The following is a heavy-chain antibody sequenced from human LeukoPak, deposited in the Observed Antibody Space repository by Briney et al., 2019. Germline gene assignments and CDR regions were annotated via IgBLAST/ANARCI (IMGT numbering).Heavy chain of an antibody. V-gene: IGHV3-30*18. Sequence: GGSLRLSCAASGFTFSSYGMHWVRQAPGKGLEWVAVISYDGNSKYYADSVKGRFTISRDNSKNTLYLQMNSLRAEDTAVYYCAKRMGPSIAATDLDYWGQETLVTVSS. CDR1: GFTFSSYG. J-gene: IGHJ4*02. D-gene: IGHD6-13*01. CDR3: AKRMGPSIAATDLDY. CDR2: ISYDGNSK.